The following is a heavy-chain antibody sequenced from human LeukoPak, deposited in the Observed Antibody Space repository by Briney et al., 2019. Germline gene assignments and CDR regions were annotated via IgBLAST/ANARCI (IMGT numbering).Heavy chain of an antibody. D-gene: IGHD4-17*01. J-gene: IGHJ4*02. CDR2: IYSGGNT. CDR3: ARRAGEYSHPYDY. V-gene: IGHV3-23*05. Sequence: PGGSLRLSCAASGFSFSSYAMSWVRQAPGNGLEWVSFIYSGGNTHYSDSVKGRFTISRDNSKNTLYLQMNSLRAEDTAVYYCARRAGEYSHPYDYWGQGTLVTVSS. CDR1: GFSFSSYA.